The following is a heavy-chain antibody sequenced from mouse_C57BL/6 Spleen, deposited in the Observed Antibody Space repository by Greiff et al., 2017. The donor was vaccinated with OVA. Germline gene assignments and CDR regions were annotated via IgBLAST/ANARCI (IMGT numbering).Heavy chain of an antibody. V-gene: IGHV5-9*01. CDR1: GFTFSSYT. Sequence: EVMLVESGGGLVKPGGSLKLSCAASGFTFSSYTMSWVRQTPEKRLEWVATISGGGGNTYYPDSVKGRFTISRDNAKNTLYLQMSSLRSEDTALYYCARRYYGSSHPFDYWGQGTTLTVSS. CDR3: ARRYYGSSHPFDY. J-gene: IGHJ2*01. D-gene: IGHD1-1*01. CDR2: ISGGGGNT.